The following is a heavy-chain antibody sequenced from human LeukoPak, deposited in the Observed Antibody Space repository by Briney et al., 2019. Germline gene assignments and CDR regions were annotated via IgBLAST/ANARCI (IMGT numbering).Heavy chain of an antibody. CDR3: ARGTMVRGVIHTFDY. Sequence: NASETLSLTCAVYGGSFSGYYWSWIRQPPGKGLEWIGYIYHSGSTYYNPSLKSRVTISVDRSKNQFSLKLSSVTAADTAVYYCARGTMVRGVIHTFDYWGQGTLVTVSS. J-gene: IGHJ4*02. CDR2: IYHSGST. V-gene: IGHV4-34*01. CDR1: GGSFSGYY. D-gene: IGHD3-10*01.